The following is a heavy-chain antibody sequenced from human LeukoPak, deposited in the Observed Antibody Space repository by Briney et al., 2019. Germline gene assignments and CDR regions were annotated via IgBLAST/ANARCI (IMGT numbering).Heavy chain of an antibody. V-gene: IGHV1-69*05. CDR2: IIPIFGTA. J-gene: IGHJ4*02. D-gene: IGHD3-22*01. CDR3: AREKAYYYDSSGYYHP. Sequence: SVKVSCKASGGTFSSYAISWVRQAPGQGLEWMGRIIPIFGTANYAQKFQGRVTITTDESTSTAYMELSSLRSEDTAVYYCAREKAYYYDSSGYYHPWGQGTLVTVSS. CDR1: GGTFSSYA.